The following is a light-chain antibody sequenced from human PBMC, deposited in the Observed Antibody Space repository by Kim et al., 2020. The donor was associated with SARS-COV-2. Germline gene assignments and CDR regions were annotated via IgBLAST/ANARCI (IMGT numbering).Light chain of an antibody. Sequence: QLVLTQSPSASASLGASVKLTCTLSSGHSNYAIAWHQQQPEKGPRYLMKLDSDGSHSKGDGIPDRFSGSSSGAGRYLTIASLQSDDEADYYCQTWDTGLRVFGGGTQLTVL. CDR1: SGHSNYA. CDR2: LDSDGSH. CDR3: QTWDTGLRV. J-gene: IGLJ3*02. V-gene: IGLV4-69*01.